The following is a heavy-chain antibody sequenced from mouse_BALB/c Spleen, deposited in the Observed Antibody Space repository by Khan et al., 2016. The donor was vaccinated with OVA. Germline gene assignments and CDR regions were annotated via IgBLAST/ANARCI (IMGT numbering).Heavy chain of an antibody. CDR3: AIRRLWSLRRAFFDY. CDR1: GYTFTNYG. CDR2: INTYTGEP. V-gene: IGHV9-3-1*01. Sequence: QIQLVQSGPELKKPGETVKISCKASGYTFTNYGMSWVKQAPGKGLKWMGWINTYTGEPTYADDFKGRFAFSLETSASTAYLQINNLKNEDTATYFCAIRRLWSLRRAFFDYWGQGTTLTVSS. J-gene: IGHJ2*01. D-gene: IGHD3-3*01.